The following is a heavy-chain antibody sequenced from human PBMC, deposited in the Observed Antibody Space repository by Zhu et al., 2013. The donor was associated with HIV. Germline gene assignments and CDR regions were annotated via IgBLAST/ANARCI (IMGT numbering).Heavy chain of an antibody. J-gene: IGHJ3*02. Sequence: QVQLVQSGAEVKKPGSSVKVSCKASGGTFSSYAITWVRQAPGQGLEWMGGIIPIFGTTNYAQKFQGRLTITADESTSTAYMELSSLRSEDTAVYYCARAAHRRDGYPIRWDAFDIWGQGTMVTVSS. V-gene: IGHV1-69*01. CDR3: ARAAHRRDGYPIRWDAFDI. D-gene: IGHD5-12*01. CDR1: GGTFSSYA. CDR2: IIPIFGTT.